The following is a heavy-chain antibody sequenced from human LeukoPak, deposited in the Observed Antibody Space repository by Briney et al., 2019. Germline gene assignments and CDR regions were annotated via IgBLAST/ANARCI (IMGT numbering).Heavy chain of an antibody. Sequence: SETLSLTCTVSGGSISSSSYYWGWILQPPGKGLEWMGSIYYSGRTYYNPSLKSRVTISVDTSKNQFSLKLSSVTAADTAVYFRQKPAYDILTGFFPDYWGQGTLVTVSS. CDR2: IYYSGRT. J-gene: IGHJ4*02. D-gene: IGHD3-9*01. V-gene: IGHV4-39*01. CDR1: GGSISSSSYY. CDR3: QKPAYDILTGFFPDY.